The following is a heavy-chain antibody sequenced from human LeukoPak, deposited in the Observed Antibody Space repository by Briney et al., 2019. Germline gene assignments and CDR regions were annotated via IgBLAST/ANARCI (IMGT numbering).Heavy chain of an antibody. V-gene: IGHV1-69*13. Sequence: SVKVSCKASGYTFTSYYMHWVRQAPGQGLEWMGGIIPIFGTANYAQKFQGRVTITADESTSTAYMELSSLRSEDTAVYYCACHSSSHYYYGMDVWGQGTTVTVSS. CDR3: ACHSSSHYYYGMDV. J-gene: IGHJ6*02. CDR1: GYTFTSYY. CDR2: IIPIFGTA. D-gene: IGHD6-6*01.